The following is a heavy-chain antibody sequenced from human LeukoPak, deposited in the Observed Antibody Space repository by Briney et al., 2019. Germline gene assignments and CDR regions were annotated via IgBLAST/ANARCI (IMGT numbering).Heavy chain of an antibody. V-gene: IGHV3-48*01. CDR1: GFTFSSFS. J-gene: IGHJ3*02. D-gene: IGHD3-16*02. CDR2: ISDNSITI. CDR3: ARERYDYVWGTYPQAFDI. Sequence: GGSLRLSCAASGFTFSSFSMNWVRQAPGKGLEWVSYISDNSITIYYADSVKGRFTISRDNAKNSLFLQVNSLRAEDTAVYFCARERYDYVWGTYPQAFDIWGQGTMVTVSP.